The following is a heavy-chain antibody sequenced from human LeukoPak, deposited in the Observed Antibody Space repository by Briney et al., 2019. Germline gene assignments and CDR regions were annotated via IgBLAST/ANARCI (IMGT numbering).Heavy chain of an antibody. CDR3: AREIRGFFDY. D-gene: IGHD3-10*01. J-gene: IGHJ4*02. Sequence: GSLRLSCAASGFTFSSYEMNWVRQAPGKGLEWVSYISSSGSTVYYADSVKGRFTISRDNAKNSLYLQMNSLRAEDTAVYYCAREIRGFFDYWGQGTLVTVSS. CDR1: GFTFSSYE. CDR2: ISSSGSTV. V-gene: IGHV3-48*03.